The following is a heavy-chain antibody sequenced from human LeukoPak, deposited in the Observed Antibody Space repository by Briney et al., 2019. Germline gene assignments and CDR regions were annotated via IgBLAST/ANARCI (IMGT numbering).Heavy chain of an antibody. CDR1: GGSISSYY. CDR3: ARHTMARGVSGYYYYYMDV. D-gene: IGHD3-10*01. Sequence: SETLSLTCTVSGGSISSYYWSWIRQPPGKGQEWIGYIYTSGSTNYNPSLKSRVTISVDTSKNQFSLKLSSVTAADTAVYYCARHTMARGVSGYYYYYMDVWGKGTTVTVSS. J-gene: IGHJ6*03. V-gene: IGHV4-4*09. CDR2: IYTSGST.